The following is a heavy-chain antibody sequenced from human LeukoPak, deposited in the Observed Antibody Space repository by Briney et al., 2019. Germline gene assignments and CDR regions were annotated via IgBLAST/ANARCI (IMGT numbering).Heavy chain of an antibody. CDR2: MYHSGNT. Sequence: SETLSLTCSVSGTSPRSYNYWGWIRQPPGKGLEWIGSMYHSGNTYKNPSLTSRVTISVDTSKKQFSLRLTSVTAADTAVYYCVDPPGYWGQGTLVTVSS. J-gene: IGHJ4*02. V-gene: IGHV4-38-2*02. CDR3: VDPPGY. CDR1: GTSPRSYNY.